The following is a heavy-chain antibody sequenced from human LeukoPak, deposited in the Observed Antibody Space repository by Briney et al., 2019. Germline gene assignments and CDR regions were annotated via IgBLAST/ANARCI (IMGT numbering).Heavy chain of an antibody. V-gene: IGHV4-59*01. CDR3: ARYNILTGSDY. J-gene: IGHJ4*02. Sequence: SETLSLTCTVSGGSIGSYYWSWLRQPPGKGLEWIGYIYYSGSTNYIPSLPSRVTISVDTSKNQFSLRLTSVTAADTAVYYCARYNILTGSDYWGQGILVTVSS. D-gene: IGHD3-9*01. CDR1: GGSIGSYY. CDR2: IYYSGST.